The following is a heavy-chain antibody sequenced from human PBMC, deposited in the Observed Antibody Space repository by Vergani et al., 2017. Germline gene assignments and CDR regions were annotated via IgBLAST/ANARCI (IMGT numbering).Heavy chain of an antibody. V-gene: IGHV3-15*01. CDR1: GFTFSNAW. J-gene: IGHJ3*02. CDR3: TLDRDYGDPDAFDI. CDR2: IKSKTDGGTT. D-gene: IGHD4-17*01. Sequence: EVQLVESGGVLVKPGGSLRLSCAASGFTFSNAWMSWVRQAPGKGLEWVGRIKSKTDGGTTDYAAPVKGRFTISRDDSKNTLYLQMNSLKTEDTAVYYCTLDRDYGDPDAFDIWGQGTMVTVSS.